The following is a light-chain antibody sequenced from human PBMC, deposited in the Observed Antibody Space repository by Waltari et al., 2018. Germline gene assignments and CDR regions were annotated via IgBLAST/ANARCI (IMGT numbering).Light chain of an antibody. CDR3: FSAADNNWV. CDR2: EDS. CDR1: ILAKKY. J-gene: IGLJ3*02. Sequence: SYELTQPSSVSVSPGQTAKILCSGDILAKKYPRWFQQKPGQAPLLLIYEDSERPSEIPGRFSGSSSGTTVTLTITGAHVDDEADYYCFSAADNNWVFGGGTKLTVL. V-gene: IGLV3-27*01.